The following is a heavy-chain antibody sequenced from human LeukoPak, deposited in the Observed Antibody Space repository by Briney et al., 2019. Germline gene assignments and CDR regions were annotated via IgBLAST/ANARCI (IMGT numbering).Heavy chain of an antibody. V-gene: IGHV4-4*07. CDR3: ARLKFVSSSYFFDY. J-gene: IGHJ4*02. Sequence: PTETLSLTCTVSGGSISSYYWSWIRQPAGKGLEWIGRIYTSGSTNYNPSLKSRVTMSVDTSKNQLSLKLSSVTAADTAVYYCARLKFVSSSYFFDYWGQGTLVTVSS. CDR2: IYTSGST. CDR1: GGSISSYY. D-gene: IGHD6-13*01.